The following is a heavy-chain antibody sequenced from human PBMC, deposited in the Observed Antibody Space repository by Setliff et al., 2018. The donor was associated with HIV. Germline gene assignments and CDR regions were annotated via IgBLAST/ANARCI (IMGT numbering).Heavy chain of an antibody. CDR2: ISGYSGHT. V-gene: IGHV1-18*01. D-gene: IGHD6-13*01. Sequence: ASVKVSCKASGYTFSDYDVAWVRQAPGQGLEWMGWISGYSGHTSYAQKFQGRVTMTTDTSTSTAYMELRNLRSDDTALYFCAREHSTTWPYFDFWGQGTRVTVS. J-gene: IGHJ4*02. CDR3: AREHSTTWPYFDF. CDR1: GYTFSDYD.